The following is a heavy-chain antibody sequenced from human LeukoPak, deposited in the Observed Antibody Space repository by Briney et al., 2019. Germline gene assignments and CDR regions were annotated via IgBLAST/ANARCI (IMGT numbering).Heavy chain of an antibody. D-gene: IGHD2-15*01. Sequence: ASVTVSCKASGYTFTSYYMHWVRQAPGQGLEWMGIINPSGGSTSYAQKFQGRVTMTRDTSTSTVYMELSSLRSEDTAVYYCARAGYCSGGSCYSGWFDPWGQGTLVTVSS. CDR1: GYTFTSYY. CDR2: INPSGGST. J-gene: IGHJ5*02. CDR3: ARAGYCSGGSCYSGWFDP. V-gene: IGHV1-46*01.